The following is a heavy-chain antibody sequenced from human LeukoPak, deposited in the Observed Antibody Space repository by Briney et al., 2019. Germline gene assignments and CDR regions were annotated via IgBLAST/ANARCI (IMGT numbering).Heavy chain of an antibody. CDR3: ARGWRTVTTP. J-gene: IGHJ5*02. Sequence: SETLSLTCTVSGYSISSGYYWGWIRQPPGKGLEWIGRIYHSGSTYYNPSLKSRVTISVDTSKNQFSLKLSSVTAADTAVYYCARGWRTVTTPWGQGTLVTVSS. D-gene: IGHD4-11*01. CDR2: IYHSGST. CDR1: GYSISSGYY. V-gene: IGHV4-38-2*02.